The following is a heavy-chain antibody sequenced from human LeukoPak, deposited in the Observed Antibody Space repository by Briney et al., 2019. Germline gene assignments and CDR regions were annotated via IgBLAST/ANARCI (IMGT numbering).Heavy chain of an antibody. V-gene: IGHV3-21*04. CDR3: ARQHHGSHWFDP. Sequence: PGGSLRLSCAASGFTFSSYSMNWVRQAPGKGLEWVSSISSSSSYIYYADSVKGRFTISRDNAKNSLYLQMNSLRAEDTAVYYCARQHHGSHWFDPWGQGALVTVSS. CDR1: GFTFSSYS. CDR2: ISSSSSYI. D-gene: IGHD3-10*01. J-gene: IGHJ5*02.